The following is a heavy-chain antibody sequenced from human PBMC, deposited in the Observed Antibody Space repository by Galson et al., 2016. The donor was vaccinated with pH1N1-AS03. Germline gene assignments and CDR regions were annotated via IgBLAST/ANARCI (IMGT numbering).Heavy chain of an antibody. Sequence: PALVTPPQTLTLTCTVSGFSLSTGGMRVSWIRQPPGKALEWLGRIDWDDGTFYSTSLKTRLTISKDTSKNQVVLTMTNMDPVDTGTYYCARTLNYNTGLDVWGPGATVTVSS. J-gene: IGHJ6*02. CDR2: IDWDDGT. V-gene: IGHV2-70*04. CDR1: GFSLSTGGMR. D-gene: IGHD5-24*01. CDR3: ARTLNYNTGLDV.